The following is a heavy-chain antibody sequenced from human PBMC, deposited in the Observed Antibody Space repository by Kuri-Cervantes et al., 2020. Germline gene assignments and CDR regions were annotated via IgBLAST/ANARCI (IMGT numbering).Heavy chain of an antibody. D-gene: IGHD2-21*01. CDR2: IYYSGST. Sequence: GSLRLSCTVSGGSISSYYWSWIRQPPGKGLEWIGYIYYSGSTNYNPSLKSRVTISVDTSKNQFSLKLSSVTAADTAVYYCARSRTASCRSWFDPWGQGTLVTVSS. V-gene: IGHV4-59*12. CDR3: ARSRTASCRSWFDP. CDR1: GGSISSYY. J-gene: IGHJ5*02.